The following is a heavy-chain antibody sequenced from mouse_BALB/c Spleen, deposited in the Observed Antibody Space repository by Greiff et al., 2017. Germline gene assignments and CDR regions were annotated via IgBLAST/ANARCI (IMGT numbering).Heavy chain of an antibody. CDR2: ISSGGSYT. J-gene: IGHJ4*01. CDR1: GFTFSSYG. Sequence: EVQRVESGGDLVKPGGSLKLSCAASGFTFSSYGMSWVRQTPDKRLEWVATISSGGSYTYYPDSVKGRFTISRDNAKNTLYLQMSSLKSEDTAMYYCARHETTVVGYYAMDDWGEGTSVTVSS. CDR3: ARHETTVVGYYAMDD. D-gene: IGHD1-1*01. V-gene: IGHV5-6*01.